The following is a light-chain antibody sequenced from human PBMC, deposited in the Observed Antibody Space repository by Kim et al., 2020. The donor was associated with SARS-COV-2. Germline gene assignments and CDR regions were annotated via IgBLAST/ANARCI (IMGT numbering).Light chain of an antibody. J-gene: IGKJ4*01. V-gene: IGKV3-15*01. CDR2: GAS. Sequence: EIVMTQSPATLSVSPGERATLSCRASQSVGTFLAWYQQKAGQAPRLLIHGASTRAADFPPRFSGSGSGTEFTLTVSSLQSEDFAVYFCQQYNNWPLTFGEGTKVDIK. CDR3: QQYNNWPLT. CDR1: QSVGTF.